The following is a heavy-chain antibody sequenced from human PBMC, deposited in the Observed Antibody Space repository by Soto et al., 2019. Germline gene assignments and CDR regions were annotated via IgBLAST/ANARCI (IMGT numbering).Heavy chain of an antibody. D-gene: IGHD4-4*01. J-gene: IGHJ5*02. CDR3: ARDAEKSYSNYVPNWFDP. Sequence: GGSLRLSCAASGFTFSSYAMHWVRQAPGKGLEYVSAISSNGGSTYYANSVKGKFTISRDNSKNTLYLQMGSLRAEDMAVYYCARDAEKSYSNYVPNWFDPWGQGTLVTVSS. CDR1: GFTFSSYA. V-gene: IGHV3-64*01. CDR2: ISSNGGST.